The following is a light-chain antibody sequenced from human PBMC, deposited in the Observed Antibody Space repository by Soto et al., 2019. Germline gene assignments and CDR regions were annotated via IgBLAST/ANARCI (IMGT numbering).Light chain of an antibody. CDR2: DTS. V-gene: IGKV3D-15*01. J-gene: IGKJ5*01. CDR1: QTVPSR. CDR3: QQSYRTPT. Sequence: EIVMTQSPATLSVSPGEGVTLSCRASQTVPSRIAWYQQKPGQPPRLLIYDTSNRATGIPARFSGSRSGTDFTLTISSLQPEDFATYYCQQSYRTPTFGQGTRLEIK.